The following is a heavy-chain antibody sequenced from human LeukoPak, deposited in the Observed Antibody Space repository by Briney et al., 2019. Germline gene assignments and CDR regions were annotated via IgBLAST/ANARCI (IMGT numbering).Heavy chain of an antibody. CDR1: GGSFSGYY. CDR2: INHSGST. D-gene: IGHD3-3*01. V-gene: IGHV4-34*01. J-gene: IGHJ4*02. Sequence: SETLSLTCAVYGGSFSGYYWSWIRQPPGKGLEWIGEINHSGSTNYNPSLKSRVTISVDTSKNQFSLKLSSVTAADTAVYYCARHGTIFGVVTIDYWGQGTLVTVSS. CDR3: ARHGTIFGVVTIDY.